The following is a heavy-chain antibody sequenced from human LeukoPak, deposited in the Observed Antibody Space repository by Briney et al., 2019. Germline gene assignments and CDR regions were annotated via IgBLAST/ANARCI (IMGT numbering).Heavy chain of an antibody. Sequence: LGESLKISCEGSGYSFSNSWIGWVRQTPGKGLEWMGIIYPGDSDTRYSSSFQGQVTISADKSISAAYLQWSSLKASDTATYYCARLTTLPGTYGMDLWGQGTTVTVTS. CDR2: IYPGDSDT. CDR1: GYSFSNSW. V-gene: IGHV5-51*01. CDR3: ARLTTLPGTYGMDL. J-gene: IGHJ6*02. D-gene: IGHD2-8*01.